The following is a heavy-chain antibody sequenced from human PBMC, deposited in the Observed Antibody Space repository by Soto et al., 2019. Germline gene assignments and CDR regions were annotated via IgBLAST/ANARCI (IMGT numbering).Heavy chain of an antibody. J-gene: IGHJ5*02. Sequence: SVKVSCKASGGTFSSYTVSWVRQAPGQGLEWMGRIIPILGIANYAQKFQGRVTITADKSTSTAYMELSSLRSEDTAVYYCARCSTGPNWFDPWGQGTLVTVSS. CDR1: GGTFSSYT. CDR3: ARCSTGPNWFDP. D-gene: IGHD2-8*02. V-gene: IGHV1-69*02. CDR2: IIPILGIA.